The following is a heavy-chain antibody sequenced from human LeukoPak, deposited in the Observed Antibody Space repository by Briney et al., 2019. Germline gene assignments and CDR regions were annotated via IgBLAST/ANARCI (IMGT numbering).Heavy chain of an antibody. CDR3: ARDALWLGESLRGYYYMDV. D-gene: IGHD3-10*01. V-gene: IGHV3-7*01. CDR2: IKEDGSEK. Sequence: PGGSLRLSCGASGFMFSTYWMSWVRQAPGKGLEWVANIKEDGSEKYYVDFVKGRFTISRDNFRKSLYLYMDSLRAEDTAVYYCARDALWLGESLRGYYYMDVLGKGTTVTVSS. J-gene: IGHJ6*03. CDR1: GFMFSTYW.